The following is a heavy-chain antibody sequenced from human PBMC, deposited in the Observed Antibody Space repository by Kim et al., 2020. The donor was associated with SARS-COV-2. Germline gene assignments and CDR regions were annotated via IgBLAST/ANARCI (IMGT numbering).Heavy chain of an antibody. D-gene: IGHD5-18*01. J-gene: IGHJ4*02. CDR2: YI. Sequence: YIYSAASVQGRFTTSRDNAKNSLYLQMNSLRAEDTAVYYCARGGIQNFDYWGQGTLVTVSS. CDR3: ARGGIQNFDY. V-gene: IGHV3-21*01.